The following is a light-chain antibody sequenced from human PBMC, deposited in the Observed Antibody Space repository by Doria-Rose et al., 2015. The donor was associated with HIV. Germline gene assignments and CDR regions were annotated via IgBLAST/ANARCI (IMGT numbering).Light chain of an antibody. J-gene: IGKJ3*01. CDR1: QSLLYTSKNY. V-gene: IGKV4-1*01. CDR3: QQYYDTPS. CDR2: WAS. Sequence: EIQVTQSPESLGMSLGVRVTLNCKSNQSLLYTSKNYLAWYQQKAGQPPTLVIYWASTRQSEVPARFSGSGSGTDFTLTISSLEAEDVAVYYCQQYYDTPSFGPGTTVDIK.